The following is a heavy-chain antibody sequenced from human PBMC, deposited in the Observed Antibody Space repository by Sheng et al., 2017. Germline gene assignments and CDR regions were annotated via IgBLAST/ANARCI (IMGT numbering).Heavy chain of an antibody. CDR3: ARGIWFGELLSPLDY. V-gene: IGHV4-38-2*01. CDR2: IYHSGST. CDR1: GYSISSAYY. J-gene: IGHJ4*02. D-gene: IGHD3-10*01. Sequence: QVQLRESGPGLVKPSETLSLSCAVSGYSISSAYYWGWFRQPPGKGLEWIGTIYHSGSTYYSPSLKSRVTISVDTSKNQFSLKLSSVTAADTAVYYCARGIWFGELLSPLDYWGQGALVTVSS.